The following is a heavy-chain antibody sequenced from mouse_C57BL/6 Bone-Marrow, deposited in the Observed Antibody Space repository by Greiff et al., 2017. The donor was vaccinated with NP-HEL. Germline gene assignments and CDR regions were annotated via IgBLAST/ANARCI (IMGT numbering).Heavy chain of an antibody. CDR2: IHHNSGST. D-gene: IGHD2-12*01. J-gene: IGHJ3*01. Sequence: QVQLQQPGAELVKPGASVKLSCKASGYTFTSYWLHWVKQRPGKGLEWIGMIHHNSGSTNYNEKFKSKATLTVDKSSSTAFMQLSILTSEDSAVYYCAIYYSFYWGQGTLVTVSA. CDR3: AIYYSFY. V-gene: IGHV1-64*01. CDR1: GYTFTSYW.